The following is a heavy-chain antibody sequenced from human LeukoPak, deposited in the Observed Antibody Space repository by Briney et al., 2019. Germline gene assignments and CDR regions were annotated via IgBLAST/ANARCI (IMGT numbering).Heavy chain of an antibody. CDR1: GYTLTELS. Sequence: ASVKVSCKVSGYTLTELSMHWVRQAPGEGLEWMGGFDPEDGETIYAQKFQGRVTMTEDTSTDTAYMELSSLRSEDTAVYYCATAASVLRYFDWFSFWGQGTLVTVSS. CDR2: FDPEDGET. V-gene: IGHV1-24*01. D-gene: IGHD3-9*01. J-gene: IGHJ5*01. CDR3: ATAASVLRYFDWFSF.